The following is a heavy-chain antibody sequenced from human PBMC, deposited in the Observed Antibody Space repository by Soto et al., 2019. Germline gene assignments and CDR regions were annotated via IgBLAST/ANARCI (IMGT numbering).Heavy chain of an antibody. CDR1: GGSFSGYY. J-gene: IGHJ6*03. CDR2: INHSGST. Sequence: SETLSLTCAVYGGSFSGYYWSWIRQPPGKGLEWIGEINHSGSTNYNPSLKSRVTISVDTSKNQFSLKLSSVTAADTAVYYCARENVGLRYFDWPRKFYYMDVWGKGTTVTVSS. V-gene: IGHV4-34*01. D-gene: IGHD3-9*01. CDR3: ARENVGLRYFDWPRKFYYMDV.